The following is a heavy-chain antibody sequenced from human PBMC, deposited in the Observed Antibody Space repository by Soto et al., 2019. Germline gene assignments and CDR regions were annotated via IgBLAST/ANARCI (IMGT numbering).Heavy chain of an antibody. D-gene: IGHD6-6*01. CDR3: AREGDHEYFDH. CDR1: GGAFGSDP. CDR2: IIPMFDLV. J-gene: IGHJ4*02. V-gene: IGHV1-69*01. Sequence: QVQLVQSGAEVKKPGASVKVSCKASGGAFGSDPISWVRQAPGQGPEWIGGIIPMFDLVNFAHKFQGRLTTTANEYTSTTYMELSSLTSEDTAVYYCAREGDHEYFDHWGQGTLVTVSS.